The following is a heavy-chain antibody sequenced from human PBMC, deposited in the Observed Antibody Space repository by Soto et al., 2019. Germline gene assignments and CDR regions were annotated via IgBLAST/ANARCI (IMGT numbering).Heavy chain of an antibody. J-gene: IGHJ4*02. CDR1: GYTFTSYA. V-gene: IGHV1-3*01. Sequence: GASVKVSCKASGYTFTSYAMHWVRQAPGQRLEWMGWINAGSGHTKYSQRFQGRVTITRDTSASTAYMELSSLRSEDTAVYYCTTIFGVVFDSWGQGTLVTVSS. D-gene: IGHD3-3*01. CDR3: TTIFGVVFDS. CDR2: INAGSGHT.